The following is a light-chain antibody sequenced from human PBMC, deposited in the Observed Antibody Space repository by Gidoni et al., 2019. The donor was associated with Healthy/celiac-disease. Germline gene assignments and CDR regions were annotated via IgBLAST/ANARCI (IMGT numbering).Light chain of an antibody. Sequence: EIVRTQHPATLSVSPGERAPHSCRASQSVSSNLAWYQQQPGPAARLLIYGASTTATGIPARFRGSGSWTEFTLTISSLQSEGFAVDYCQQYNTWSWTFGQGTKVEIK. V-gene: IGKV3-15*01. J-gene: IGKJ1*01. CDR2: GAS. CDR3: QQYNTWSWT. CDR1: QSVSSN.